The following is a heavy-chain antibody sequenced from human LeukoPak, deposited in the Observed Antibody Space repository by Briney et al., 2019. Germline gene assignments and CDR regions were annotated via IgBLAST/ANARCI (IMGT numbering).Heavy chain of an antibody. Sequence: SSETLSLTCTVSGGSISSSSYYWSWIRQPPGKGLEWIGYIYYSGSTNYNPSLKSRVTISVDTSKNQFSLKLSSVTAADTAVYYCARGDYGDYQDYWGQGTLVTVSS. J-gene: IGHJ4*02. CDR1: GGSISSSSYY. CDR3: ARGDYGDYQDY. V-gene: IGHV4-61*01. D-gene: IGHD4-17*01. CDR2: IYYSGST.